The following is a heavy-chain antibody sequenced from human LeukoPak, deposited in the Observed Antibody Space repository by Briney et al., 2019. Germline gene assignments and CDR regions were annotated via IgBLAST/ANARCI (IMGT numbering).Heavy chain of an antibody. CDR2: IIPIFGTA. J-gene: IGHJ4*02. Sequence: SVKVSCKTSGYTFISYAISWVRQAPGQGLEWMGGIIPIFGTANYAQKFQGRVTITADESTSTAYMELSSLRSEDTAVYYCARLGRDGYEAYWGQGTLVTVSS. D-gene: IGHD5-24*01. CDR3: ARLGRDGYEAY. V-gene: IGHV1-69*13. CDR1: GYTFISYA.